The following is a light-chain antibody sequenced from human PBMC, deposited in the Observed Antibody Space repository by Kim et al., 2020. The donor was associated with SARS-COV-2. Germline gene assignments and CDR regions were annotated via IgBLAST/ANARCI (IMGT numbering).Light chain of an antibody. J-gene: IGKJ2*01. CDR3: QQYGRSPGT. V-gene: IGKV3-20*01. Sequence: ESVLTQSPGILSLSPGERATLSCRASQSVSSNFLAWYQQRPGQPPRLLIYGASVRATGIPDRFSGSGSGTDFTLSISRLEPEDFAVYYCQQYGRSPGTFGQGTKLEIK. CDR2: GAS. CDR1: QSVSSNF.